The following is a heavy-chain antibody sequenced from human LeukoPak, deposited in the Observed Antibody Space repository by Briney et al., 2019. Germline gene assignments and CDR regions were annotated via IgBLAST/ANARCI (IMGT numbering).Heavy chain of an antibody. D-gene: IGHD6-13*01. J-gene: IGHJ6*02. CDR1: GFTFSSYW. CDR3: VRDGRGSSWYPYYYYYGMDV. CDR2: IKQDGSEK. V-gene: IGHV3-7*01. Sequence: GGSLRLSCAASGFTFSSYWMSWVRQAPGKGLEWVANIKQDGSEKYYVDSVKGRFTISRDNAKNSLYLQMNSLRAEDTAVYYCVRDGRGSSWYPYYYYYGMDVWGQGTTVTVSS.